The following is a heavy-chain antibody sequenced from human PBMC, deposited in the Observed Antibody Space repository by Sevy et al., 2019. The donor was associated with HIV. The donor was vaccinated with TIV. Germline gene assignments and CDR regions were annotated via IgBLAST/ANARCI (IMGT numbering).Heavy chain of an antibody. CDR3: ATGIGAVRRGVDFDY. V-gene: IGHV1-24*01. J-gene: IGHJ4*02. CDR1: GYSLIELS. CDR2: FDPEHRKI. D-gene: IGHD6-13*01. Sequence: ASVKVSCKVSGYSLIELSIHWVRQAPGKGLEWMGGFDPEHRKIIYAQKFQGRVTMTEDTSADTAYMEVSSLRSEDTAVYYCATGIGAVRRGVDFDYWGQGTLVTVSS.